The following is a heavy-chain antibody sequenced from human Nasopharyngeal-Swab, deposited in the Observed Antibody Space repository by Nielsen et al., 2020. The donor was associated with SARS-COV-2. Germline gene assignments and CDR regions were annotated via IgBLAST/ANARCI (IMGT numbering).Heavy chain of an antibody. J-gene: IGHJ3*02. CDR3: VRWSGGWAFDI. D-gene: IGHD3-3*01. Sequence: GESLKISCAASGFTFSNYGMHWVRQAPGKGLEWVAAIWYDGTNKYYLDSVKDRSTISRDNSKNTVYLQMNSLRAEDTAVYYCVRWSGGWAFDIGGQGTMVTVSS. V-gene: IGHV3-33*03. CDR1: GFTFSNYG. CDR2: IWYDGTNK.